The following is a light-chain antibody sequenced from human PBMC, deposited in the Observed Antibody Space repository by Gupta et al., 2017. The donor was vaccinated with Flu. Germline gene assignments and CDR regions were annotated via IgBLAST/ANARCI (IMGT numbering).Light chain of an antibody. CDR1: QSVSSY. CDR3: QQRSNWPIP. CDR2: DES. Sequence: EIVLTQSPATLSLSPGERATLSCRASQSVSSYLAWYQHKPGQAPRLLISDESIRATAIPARFSGSGSGTDFTRTISSLQPEDFAVYYCQQRSNWPIPFGQGTRLETK. J-gene: IGKJ5*01. V-gene: IGKV3-11*01.